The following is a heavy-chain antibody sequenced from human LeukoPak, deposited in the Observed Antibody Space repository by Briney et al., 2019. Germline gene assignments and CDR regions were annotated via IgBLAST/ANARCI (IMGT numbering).Heavy chain of an antibody. Sequence: GASVKVSCKASGYTFTSYYMHWVRQAPGQGLEWMGLINPTGGSTGYAQKFQGRVTMTRDMSTSTDYMELSSPRSEDTAIYYCARDNSVGDNAWWFDPWGQGTLVTVSS. CDR3: ARDNSVGDNAWWFDP. CDR2: INPTGGST. D-gene: IGHD1-26*01. J-gene: IGHJ5*02. V-gene: IGHV1-46*01. CDR1: GYTFTSYY.